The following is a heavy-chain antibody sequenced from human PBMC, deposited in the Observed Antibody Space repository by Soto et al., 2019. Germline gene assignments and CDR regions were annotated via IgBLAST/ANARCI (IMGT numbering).Heavy chain of an antibody. D-gene: IGHD3-10*01. Sequence: QLQLQESGPGLVKPSETLSLTCTVSGGSISSSSYYWGWIRQPPGKGLEWIGSIYYSGSTYYNPSLKSRVTISVDTSKNQFSLKLSSVTAADTAVYYCAKEYGSGILGYFDYWGQGTLVTVSS. J-gene: IGHJ4*02. CDR1: GGSISSSSYY. V-gene: IGHV4-39*01. CDR2: IYYSGST. CDR3: AKEYGSGILGYFDY.